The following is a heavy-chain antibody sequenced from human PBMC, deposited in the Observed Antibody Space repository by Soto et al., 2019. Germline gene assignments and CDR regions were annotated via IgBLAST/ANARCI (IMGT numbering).Heavy chain of an antibody. D-gene: IGHD3-22*01. Sequence: QGQLVESGAEVKKPGASVKVSCKASGYTFTDYGSSWVRQAPGQGLEWMGWISGYNGNTKYAQKFKGRVTMTTDTPTNTAYMELRSLRSDGTAVYYCARDREYYYDSSGNYYYHYGVDVWGQGTTVTVS. J-gene: IGHJ6*02. V-gene: IGHV1-18*04. CDR2: ISGYNGNT. CDR1: GYTFTDYG. CDR3: ARDREYYYDSSGNYYYHYGVDV.